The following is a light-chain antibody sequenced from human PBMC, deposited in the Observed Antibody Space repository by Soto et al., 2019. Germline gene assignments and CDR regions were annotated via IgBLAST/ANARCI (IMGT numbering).Light chain of an antibody. Sequence: DIVMTQSPDSLAVSLGERATINCKFSQSVLYSSNNKNYLAWYQQKPGQPPKLLIYWASTRESGVPDRFSGSGPGTDFTLTISSLQAEDVAIYYCQQYYSTPPTFGGGTKVEIK. CDR2: WAS. CDR1: QSVLYSSNNKNY. V-gene: IGKV4-1*01. CDR3: QQYYSTPPT. J-gene: IGKJ4*01.